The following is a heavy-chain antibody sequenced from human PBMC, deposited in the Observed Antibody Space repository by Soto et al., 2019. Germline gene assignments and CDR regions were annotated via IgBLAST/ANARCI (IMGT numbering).Heavy chain of an antibody. CDR3: ARHQQDIVVVPAAYNWFDP. Sequence: PSETLSLTCTVSGGSISSSSYYWGWIRQPPGKGLEWIGSIYYSGSTYYNPSLKSRVTISVDTSKNQFSLKLSSVTAADTAVYYCARHQQDIVVVPAAYNWFDPRGQRTPVTVSS. D-gene: IGHD2-2*01. CDR1: GGSISSSSYY. J-gene: IGHJ5*02. CDR2: IYYSGST. V-gene: IGHV4-39*01.